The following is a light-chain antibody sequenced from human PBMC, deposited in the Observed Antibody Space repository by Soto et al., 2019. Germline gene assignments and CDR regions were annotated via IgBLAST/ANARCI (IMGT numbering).Light chain of an antibody. CDR1: SSDVGGYNY. Sequence: QSALTQPASVSGSPGQSIAISCTGTSSDVGGYNYVSWYQQHPGKAPKLMIYDVTTRPSGVSNRFSGSKSGNTAALTISGLQAGDEADYYCSSYTSDTTGVFGTGTKVTVL. CDR3: SSYTSDTTGV. J-gene: IGLJ1*01. CDR2: DVT. V-gene: IGLV2-14*03.